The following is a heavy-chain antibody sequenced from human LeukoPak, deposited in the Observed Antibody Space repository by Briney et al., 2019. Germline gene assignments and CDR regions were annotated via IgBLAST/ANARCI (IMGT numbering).Heavy chain of an antibody. CDR2: IYYTGST. J-gene: IGHJ6*02. CDR1: GDFISSHY. D-gene: IGHD6-25*01. V-gene: IGHV4-59*11. Sequence: ASETLSLTSTISGDFISSHYWSWIRQPPGKGLEWIGYIYYTGSTNYNPSLKSRVTISIDTPKNQVSLKLSSVTAVDTALYYCARSVSGWYGMDVWGQGTTVTVSS. CDR3: ARSVSGWYGMDV.